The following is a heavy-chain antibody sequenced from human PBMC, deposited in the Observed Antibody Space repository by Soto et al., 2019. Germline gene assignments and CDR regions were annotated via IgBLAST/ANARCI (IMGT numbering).Heavy chain of an antibody. D-gene: IGHD3-9*01. Sequence: QVQLVESGGGVVQPGRSLRLSCAASGFTFSAFAMHWVRQAPGKGLEWVAVISYDGGNKYYADSVKGRFTISRDNSKNTLYLQMNSLRAEDTAVYYCARDLEYDVLPAYPTGGFDVWGQGTVVTVSS. J-gene: IGHJ3*01. CDR1: GFTFSAFA. CDR2: ISYDGGNK. V-gene: IGHV3-30-3*01. CDR3: ARDLEYDVLPAYPTGGFDV.